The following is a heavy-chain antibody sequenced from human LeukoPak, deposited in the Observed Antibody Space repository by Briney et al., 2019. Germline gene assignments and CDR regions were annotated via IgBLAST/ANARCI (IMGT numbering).Heavy chain of an antibody. CDR1: GFTFSSYA. CDR2: ISGSGGST. J-gene: IGHJ2*01. D-gene: IGHD1-26*01. CDR3: AKDLGIGTGWYFDL. V-gene: IGHV3-23*01. Sequence: PGGSLRLSCAASGFTFSSYAMRWVRQAPGKGLEWVSAISGSGGSTYYADSVKGRFTISRDNSKNTLYLQMNSLRAEDTAVYYCAKDLGIGTGWYFDLWGRGTLVTVSS.